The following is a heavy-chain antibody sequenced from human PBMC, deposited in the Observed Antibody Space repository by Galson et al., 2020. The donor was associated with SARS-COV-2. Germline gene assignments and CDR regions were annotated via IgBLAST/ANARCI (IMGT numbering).Heavy chain of an antibody. J-gene: IGHJ4*02. Sequence: TGGSLRLSCAASGFTFDHYAMHWVRQAPGKGLEWVSGISWNSGSIGYADSVKGRFTISRDNAKNSLYLQMNSLRAEDTALYYCAKVPVGEYYFDYWGQGTLVTVSS. CDR1: GFTFDHYA. CDR3: AKVPVGEYYFDY. D-gene: IGHD3-10*01. CDR2: ISWNSGSI. V-gene: IGHV3-9*01.